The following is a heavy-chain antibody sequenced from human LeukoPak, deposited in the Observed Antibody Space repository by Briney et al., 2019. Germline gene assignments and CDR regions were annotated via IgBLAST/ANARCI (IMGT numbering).Heavy chain of an antibody. J-gene: IGHJ3*02. CDR2: IIPIFGTA. D-gene: IGHD6-13*01. CDR3: ASSVIAAAGTRAFDI. CDR1: GGTFSSYA. V-gene: IGHV1-69*13. Sequence: SVKVSCKASGGTFSSYAISWVRQAPGQGLEWMGGIIPIFGTANYAQKFQGRVTITADESTSTAYMELSSLRSEDTAVYYCASSVIAAAGTRAFDIWGQGTMVTVSS.